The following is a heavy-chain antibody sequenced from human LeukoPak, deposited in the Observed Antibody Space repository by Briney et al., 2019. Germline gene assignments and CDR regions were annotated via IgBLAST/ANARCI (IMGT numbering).Heavy chain of an antibody. V-gene: IGHV3-30-3*01. CDR3: ANGGIAAANY. CDR2: ISYDGSNK. J-gene: IGHJ4*02. Sequence: GGSLRLSCAASGFTFSSYAMHWVRQAPGKGLEWVAVISYDGSNKYYADSVKGRFTISRDNSKNTLYLQMNSLRAEDTAVYYCANGGIAAANYWGQGILVTVSS. D-gene: IGHD6-13*01. CDR1: GFTFSSYA.